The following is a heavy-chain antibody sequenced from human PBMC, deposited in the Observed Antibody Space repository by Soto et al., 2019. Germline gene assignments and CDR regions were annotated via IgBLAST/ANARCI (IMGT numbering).Heavy chain of an antibody. D-gene: IGHD3-3*01. J-gene: IGHJ4*02. CDR2: IYTSGST. CDR3: ARGGQDFWSGPFDY. CDR1: GGSISSGDYY. Sequence: SETLSLTCTVPGGSISSGDYYWSWIRQPPGKGLEWIGRIYTSGSTNYNPSLKSRVTISVDTSKQEFSLKLSSVTAADTALYYCARGGQDFWSGPFDYWGRGALVTVSS. V-gene: IGHV4-61*02.